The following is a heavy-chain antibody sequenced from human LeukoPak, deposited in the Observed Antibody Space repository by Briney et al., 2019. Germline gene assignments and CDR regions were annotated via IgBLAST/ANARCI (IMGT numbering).Heavy chain of an antibody. CDR3: AGPNKYCSSTSCFP. J-gene: IGHJ5*02. CDR2: ISGSGGST. CDR1: GFTFSSYA. V-gene: IGHV3-23*01. D-gene: IGHD2-2*01. Sequence: GGSLRLSCAASGFTFSSYAMSWVRQAPGKGLEWVSAISGSGGSTYYADSVKGRFTISRDNSKNTLYLQMNSLGAEDTAVYYCAGPNKYCSSTSCFPWGQGTLVTVSS.